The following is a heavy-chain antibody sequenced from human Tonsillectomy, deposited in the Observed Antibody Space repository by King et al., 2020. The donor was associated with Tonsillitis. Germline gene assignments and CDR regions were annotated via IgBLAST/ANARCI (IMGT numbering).Heavy chain of an antibody. V-gene: IGHV3-53*01. CDR2: IYSGGST. CDR3: AREGGYIVGATTGFDY. CDR1: GFTVSSNY. D-gene: IGHD1-26*01. Sequence: VQLVESGGGLIQPGGSLRLSCAASGFTVSSNYMSWVRQAPGKGLEWVSVIYSGGSTYYADSVKGRFTISTDNSKNTLYLQMNSLRAEDTAVYYCAREGGYIVGATTGFDYWGQGTLVTVSP. J-gene: IGHJ4*02.